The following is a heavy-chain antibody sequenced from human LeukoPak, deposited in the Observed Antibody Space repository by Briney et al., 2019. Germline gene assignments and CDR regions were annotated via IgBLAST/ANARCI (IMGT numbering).Heavy chain of an antibody. J-gene: IGHJ4*02. Sequence: PGGSLRLSCAASGFTFSSHWMSWVRQAPGKGLEWVANIKKDGSEKYYVDAVKGRFTISRDNARTSLYLQMNSLRAEDTAVYYCARDYCSTTSCYHYFDYWGQGTLVTVSS. V-gene: IGHV3-7*01. CDR3: ARDYCSTTSCYHYFDY. CDR2: IKKDGSEK. CDR1: GFTFSSHW. D-gene: IGHD2-2*01.